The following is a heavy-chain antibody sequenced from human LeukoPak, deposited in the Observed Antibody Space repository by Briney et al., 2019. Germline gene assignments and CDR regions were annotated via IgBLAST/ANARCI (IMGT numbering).Heavy chain of an antibody. D-gene: IGHD2/OR15-2a*01. CDR2: IYSGGST. CDR1: GFTFSSYE. J-gene: IGHJ3*02. V-gene: IGHV3-53*01. Sequence: GGSLRLSCAASGFTFSSYEMNWVRQAPGKGLEWVSVIYSGGSTYYADSVRGRFTISRDNSKNTLYLQMNSLRAEDTAVYYCAKLKSMKGAFDIWGQGTMVTVSS. CDR3: AKLKSMKGAFDI.